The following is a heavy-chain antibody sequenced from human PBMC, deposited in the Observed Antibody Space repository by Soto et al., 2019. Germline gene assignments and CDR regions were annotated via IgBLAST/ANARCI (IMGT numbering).Heavy chain of an antibody. D-gene: IGHD2-15*01. CDR3: AGGRRYWCFAL. CDR1: GGSSRAYH. V-gene: IGHV4-34*01. CDR2: FSYSGSL. J-gene: IGHJ2*01. Sequence: SETLSLTCSVYGGSSRAYHWSWIRQSPGEGLEWIGEFSYSGSLNYNPSLKRRVAVSLDTSTDHFSLTMTSVTAADTGVYFCAGGRRYWCFALWGRGTLVT.